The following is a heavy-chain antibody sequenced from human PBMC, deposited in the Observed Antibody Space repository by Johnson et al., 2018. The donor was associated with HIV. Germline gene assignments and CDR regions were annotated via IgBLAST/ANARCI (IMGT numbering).Heavy chain of an antibody. CDR1: GFTFDDYG. V-gene: IGHV3-20*04. Sequence: VQVVESGGGVVRPGGSLRLSCAAAGFTFDDYGMSWVRQAPGKGLEWVSGINWNGVRTAYPDSMKGRFTISRDNAKNSLYLQMNSLRAEDTALYYCAKDINAGGSRGNAAFDIWGQGTMVTVSS. CDR2: INWNGVRT. CDR3: AKDINAGGSRGNAAFDI. D-gene: IGHD6-13*01. J-gene: IGHJ3*02.